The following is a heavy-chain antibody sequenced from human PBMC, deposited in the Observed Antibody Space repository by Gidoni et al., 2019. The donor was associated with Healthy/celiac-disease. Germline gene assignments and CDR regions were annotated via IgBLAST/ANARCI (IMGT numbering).Heavy chain of an antibody. CDR1: GFTVSSNY. CDR3: ARATVTRIYAY. V-gene: IGHV3-66*01. D-gene: IGHD4-4*01. J-gene: IGHJ4*02. Sequence: EVQLVESGGGLVQPGGSLRLSCAASGFTVSSNYMSWVRQAPGKGLEWVSVIYSGGSTYYADSVKGRFTISRDNSKNTLYLQMNSLRAEDTAVYYCARATVTRIYAYWGQGTLVTVSS. CDR2: IYSGGST.